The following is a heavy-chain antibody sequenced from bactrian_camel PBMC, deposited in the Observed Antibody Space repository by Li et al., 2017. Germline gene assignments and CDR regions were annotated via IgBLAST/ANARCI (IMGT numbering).Heavy chain of an antibody. J-gene: IGHJ4*01. Sequence: VQLVESGGGSVQAGGSLRLSCAGSGYTTSNNCMGWFRQAPGKEREWVAAIAANGRAVYADSVKDRFTISQGIDKNTVFLQMNSLNPEDTAMYFCNVGLCGTWPPGQDNYWGHGTQVTVS. V-gene: IGHV3S53*01. CDR2: IAANGRA. CDR1: GYTTSNNC. CDR3: NVGLCGTWPPGQDNY. D-gene: IGHD2*01.